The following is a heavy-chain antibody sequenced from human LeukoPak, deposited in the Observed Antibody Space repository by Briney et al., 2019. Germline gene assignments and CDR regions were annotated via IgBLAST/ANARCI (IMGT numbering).Heavy chain of an antibody. CDR2: ISSSSSYI. CDR3: ARGGTRGYSYGSFDY. CDR1: GFTFSSYS. J-gene: IGHJ4*02. V-gene: IGHV3-21*01. Sequence: GSLRLSCAASGFTFSSYSMNWVRQAPGKGLEWVSSISSSSSYIYYADSVKGRFTISRDNAKNSLYLQMNSLRAEDTAVYYCARGGTRGYSYGSFDYWGRGTLVTVSS. D-gene: IGHD5-18*01.